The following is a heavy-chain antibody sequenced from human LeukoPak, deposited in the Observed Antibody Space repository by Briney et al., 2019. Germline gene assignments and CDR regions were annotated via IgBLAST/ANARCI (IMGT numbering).Heavy chain of an antibody. CDR2: IRYDGSNK. D-gene: IGHD1-1*01. V-gene: IGHV3-30*02. CDR3: ARDATTDVGTVYMDV. CDR1: GFTFSSYG. Sequence: GGSLRLSCAASGFTFSSYGIHWVRQAPGKGLEWVAFIRYDGSNKHYADSVKGRFTISRDNSKNTLYLQMNSLRAEDTALYFCARDATTDVGTVYMDVWGKGITVTISS. J-gene: IGHJ6*03.